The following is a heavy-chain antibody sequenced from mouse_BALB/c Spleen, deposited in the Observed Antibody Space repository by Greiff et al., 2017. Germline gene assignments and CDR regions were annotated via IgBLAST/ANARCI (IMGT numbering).Heavy chain of an antibody. CDR2: IWGDGST. CDR3: ARDDGSSFYAMDY. D-gene: IGHD1-1*01. J-gene: IGHJ4*01. Sequence: VQGVESGPGLVAPSQSLSITCTVSGFSLTGYGVNWVRQPPGKGLEWLGMIWGDGSTDYNSALKSRLSISKDNSKSQVFLKMNSLQTDDTARYYCARDDGSSFYAMDYWGQGTSVTVSS. CDR1: GFSLTGYG. V-gene: IGHV2-6-7*01.